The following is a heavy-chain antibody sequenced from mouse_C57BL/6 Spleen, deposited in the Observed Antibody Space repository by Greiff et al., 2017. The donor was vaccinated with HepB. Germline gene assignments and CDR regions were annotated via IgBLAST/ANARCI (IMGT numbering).Heavy chain of an antibody. V-gene: IGHV1-52*01. CDR3: ARSDGYYGY. D-gene: IGHD2-3*01. CDR2: IDPSDSET. Sequence: QVQLKQPGAELVRPGSSVKLSCKASGYTFTSYWMHWVKQRPIQGLEWIGNIDPSDSETHYNQKFKDKATLTVDKSSSTAYMQLSSLTSEDSAVYYCARSDGYYGYWGQGTTLTVSS. CDR1: GYTFTSYW. J-gene: IGHJ2*01.